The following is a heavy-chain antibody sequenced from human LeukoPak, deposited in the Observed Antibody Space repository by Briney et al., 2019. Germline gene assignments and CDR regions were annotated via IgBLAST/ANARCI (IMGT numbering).Heavy chain of an antibody. CDR1: GYTFTDYY. CDR3: ARDKVRSFSFDY. J-gene: IGHJ4*02. Sequence: ASVKVSCKASGYTFTDYYMHWVRQAPGQGLEWMGWINPNSGGTNYAQKFQGRVTMTRDTSISTAYMELSRLRSDDTAVYYCARDKVRSFSFDYWGQGTLVTVSS. V-gene: IGHV1-2*02. D-gene: IGHD4-17*01. CDR2: INPNSGGT.